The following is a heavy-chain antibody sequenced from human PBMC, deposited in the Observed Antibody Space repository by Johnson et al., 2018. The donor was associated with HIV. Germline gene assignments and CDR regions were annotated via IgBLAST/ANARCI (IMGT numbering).Heavy chain of an antibody. J-gene: IGHJ3*02. CDR3: AKGQSSGYPKDAFDI. CDR1: GFIFGGFG. Sequence: QVQLVESGGGVVRPGRSLRLSCAASGFIFGGFGLHWVRQAPGKGLEWLAVISYDGSNKDYAESVKGRFSISRDNSKSTLYLQMNSLRAEETAVYYCAKGQSSGYPKDAFDIWGQGTMVIVSS. V-gene: IGHV3-30*04. D-gene: IGHD3-22*01. CDR2: ISYDGSNK.